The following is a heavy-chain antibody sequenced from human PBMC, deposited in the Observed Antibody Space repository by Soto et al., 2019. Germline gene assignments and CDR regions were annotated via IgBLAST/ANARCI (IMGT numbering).Heavy chain of an antibody. V-gene: IGHV4-34*01. CDR1: GGSFSGYY. CDR2: INHSGST. J-gene: IGHJ5*02. D-gene: IGHD3-3*01. CDR3: ARGGFRTIFGVVRWFDP. Sequence: SETLSLTCAVYGGSFSGYYWSWIRQPPGKGLEWIGEINHSGSTNYNPSLKSRVTISVDTSKNQFSLKLSSVTAADTAVYYCARGGFRTIFGVVRWFDPWGQGTLVTVSS.